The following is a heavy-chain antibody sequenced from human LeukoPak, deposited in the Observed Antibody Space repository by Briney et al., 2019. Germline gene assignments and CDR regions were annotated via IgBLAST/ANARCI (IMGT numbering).Heavy chain of an antibody. D-gene: IGHD6-6*01. CDR1: GYTFTGYY. V-gene: IGHV1-2*02. CDR3: ARVKKTERRSSSSSKGEGGYFDY. CDR2: INPNSGGT. J-gene: IGHJ4*02. Sequence: GASVKVSCKASGYTFTGYYMHWVRQAPGQGLEWMGWINPNSGGTNYAQKFQGRVTMTRDTSISTAYMELSRLRSDDTAVYYCARVKKTERRSSSSSKGEGGYFDYWGQGTLVTVSS.